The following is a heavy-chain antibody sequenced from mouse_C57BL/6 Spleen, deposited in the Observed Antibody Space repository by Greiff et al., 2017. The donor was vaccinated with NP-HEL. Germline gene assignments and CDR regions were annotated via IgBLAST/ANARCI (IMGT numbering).Heavy chain of an antibody. CDR1: GYTFTSYW. CDR2: IDPNSGGT. V-gene: IGHV1-72*01. D-gene: IGHD2-1*01. CDR3: AISWIHGNYDYYAMDY. J-gene: IGHJ4*01. Sequence: QVQLQQPGAELVKPGASVKLSCKASGYTFTSYWMHWVKQRPGRGLEWIGRIDPNSGGTKYNEKFKSKATLTVDKPSSTAYMQLSSLTSEDSAVYYCAISWIHGNYDYYAMDYWGQGTSVTVSA.